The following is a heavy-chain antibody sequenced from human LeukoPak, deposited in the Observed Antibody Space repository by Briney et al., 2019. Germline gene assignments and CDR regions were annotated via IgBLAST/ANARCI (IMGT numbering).Heavy chain of an antibody. CDR1: AASISNYY. V-gene: IGHV4-4*09. Sequence: SETLFLTCAVSAASISNYYWSWIRQAPGKGLEWIGYISTSGSTNYNPSLKSRVSISLDTSKDRFSLNLNFVTAADTAVYYCASPRSGYRYTFDYWGQGALVTVSS. CDR2: ISTSGST. D-gene: IGHD3-22*01. J-gene: IGHJ4*02. CDR3: ASPRSGYRYTFDY.